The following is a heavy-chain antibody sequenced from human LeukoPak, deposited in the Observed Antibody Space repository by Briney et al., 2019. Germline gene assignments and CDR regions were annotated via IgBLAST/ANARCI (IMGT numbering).Heavy chain of an antibody. D-gene: IGHD3-9*01. Sequence: SETLSLTCTVSGGSISSYYWSWIRQPAGKGLEWIGRIYTSGPTNYNPSLKSRVTMSLDASKNQSSLKLGSVTAADTAVYYCARDRVYYDVLTGYHYYYMDVWGKGTTVTVSS. CDR1: GGSISSYY. V-gene: IGHV4-4*07. CDR3: ARDRVYYDVLTGYHYYYMDV. J-gene: IGHJ6*03. CDR2: IYTSGPT.